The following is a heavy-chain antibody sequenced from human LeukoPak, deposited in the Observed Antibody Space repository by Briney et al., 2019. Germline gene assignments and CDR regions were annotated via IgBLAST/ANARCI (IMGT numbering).Heavy chain of an antibody. D-gene: IGHD1-26*01. CDR2: MYTSGSS. CDR3: ARRVGTYLGYWYFDL. Sequence: SETLSLTCSVSGGSISSYYWTWIRQPPGKGLEWIGYMYTSGSSNYHPSLKSRVTISIDTSKNQFSLKLSSVTASDTAIYYCARRVGTYLGYWYFDLSGRGTLVTVSS. J-gene: IGHJ2*01. CDR1: GGSISSYY. V-gene: IGHV4-4*09.